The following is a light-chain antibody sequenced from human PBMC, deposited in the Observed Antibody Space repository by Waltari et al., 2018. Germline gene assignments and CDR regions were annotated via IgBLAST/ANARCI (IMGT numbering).Light chain of an antibody. CDR2: QDS. V-gene: IGLV3-1*01. Sequence: SYELTQPPSVSVSPGQTASITCSGDQLGDKYACWCQQKPGQSPVLVISQDSKRPAGIPERFSGSNSGNTATLTISGTRAMDEADYYCQAWDSSTADVVFGGGTKLTVL. CDR3: QAWDSSTADVV. J-gene: IGLJ2*01. CDR1: QLGDKY.